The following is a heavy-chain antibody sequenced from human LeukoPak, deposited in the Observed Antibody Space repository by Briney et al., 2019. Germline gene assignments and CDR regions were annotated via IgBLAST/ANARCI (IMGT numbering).Heavy chain of an antibody. V-gene: IGHV3-33*01. CDR3: ARDDDIASRSYGDYPFDY. CDR2: IWYDGSNK. Sequence: GVSLRLSCAASGLTFSCYGMHWVRQAPGKGLEWVAVIWYDGSNKYYADSVKGRFTISRDNSKNTLYLQMNSLRAEDTAVYYCARDDDIASRSYGDYPFDYWGQGTLVTVSS. D-gene: IGHD4-17*01. CDR1: GLTFSCYG. J-gene: IGHJ4*02.